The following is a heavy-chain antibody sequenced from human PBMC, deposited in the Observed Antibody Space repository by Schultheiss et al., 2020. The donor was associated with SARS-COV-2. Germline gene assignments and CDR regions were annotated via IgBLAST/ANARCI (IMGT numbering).Heavy chain of an antibody. Sequence: SETLSLTCTVSGGSISSYYWSWILQPPGKGLEWIGYIYYSGSTNYNPSLKSRVTISVDTSKNQFSLKLSSVTAADTAVYYCALGEIVGATTYFQHWGQGTLVTVSS. D-gene: IGHD1-26*01. CDR1: GGSISSYY. CDR2: IYYSGST. CDR3: ALGEIVGATTYFQH. V-gene: IGHV4-59*12. J-gene: IGHJ1*01.